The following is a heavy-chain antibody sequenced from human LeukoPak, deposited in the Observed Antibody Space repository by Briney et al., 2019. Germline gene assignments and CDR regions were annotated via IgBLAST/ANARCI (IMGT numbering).Heavy chain of an antibody. Sequence: GGSLRLSCTASGFTFGDYAMSWIRQAPGKGLEWVSSISSSSSYIYYADSVKGRFTISRDNAKNSLYLQMNSLRAEDTAVYYCARGSEWELLSCDYWGQGTLVTVSS. CDR1: GFTFGDYA. CDR3: ARGSEWELLSCDY. D-gene: IGHD1-26*01. V-gene: IGHV3-21*06. J-gene: IGHJ4*02. CDR2: ISSSSSYI.